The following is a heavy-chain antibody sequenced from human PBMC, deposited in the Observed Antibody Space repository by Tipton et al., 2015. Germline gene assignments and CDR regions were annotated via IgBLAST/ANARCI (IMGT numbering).Heavy chain of an antibody. CDR3: ARASGFYLSAVNYYAMDV. J-gene: IGHJ6*02. CDR1: GFTFSDYY. Sequence: GSLRLSCAASGFTFSDYYMSWIRQAPGKGLEWVSYINNRSGYTNYADSVKGRFTISRDNAKKSLYLQMNSLRAEDTAVYFCARASGFYLSAVNYYAMDVWGQGTTVTVSS. CDR2: INNRSGYT. V-gene: IGHV3-11*06. D-gene: IGHD3-10*01.